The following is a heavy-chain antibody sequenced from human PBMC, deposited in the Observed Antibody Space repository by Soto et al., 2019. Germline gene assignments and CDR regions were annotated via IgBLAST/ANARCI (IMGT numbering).Heavy chain of an antibody. J-gene: IGHJ4*02. Sequence: GGSLRLSCAASGFTFSSNWMHWVRQGPGKGLVLVSRIDNDGSSRDYADSVKGRFTISRDNAKNTLYLEMSSLRAEDTAVYYCATGSGWYSPDYWGQGT. D-gene: IGHD6-19*01. CDR2: IDNDGSSR. CDR3: ATGSGWYSPDY. CDR1: GFTFSSNW. V-gene: IGHV3-74*01.